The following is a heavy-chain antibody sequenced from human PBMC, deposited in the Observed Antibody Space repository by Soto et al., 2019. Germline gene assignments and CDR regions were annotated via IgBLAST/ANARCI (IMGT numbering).Heavy chain of an antibody. V-gene: IGHV3-30-3*01. D-gene: IGHD6-13*01. Sequence: QVQLVESGGGVVQPGGSLRLSCAASGFIFSTYAMYWVRQTPGKGLEWVAVISYEGNSNFYTDSVKDRFTITRDNSRNTLYLQMNFLRTQDSALYFCARDSVPLAGTSWAGNRLDHWGQGTLVTVSS. CDR2: ISYEGNSN. J-gene: IGHJ5*02. CDR1: GFIFSTYA. CDR3: ARDSVPLAGTSWAGNRLDH.